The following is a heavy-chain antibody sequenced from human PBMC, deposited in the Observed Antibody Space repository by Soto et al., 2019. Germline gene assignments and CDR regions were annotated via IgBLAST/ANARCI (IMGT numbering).Heavy chain of an antibody. CDR1: GGSFSGYY. Sequence: PSETLSLTCAVYGGSFSGYYWSWIRQPPGKGLEWIGEINHSGSTNYNPSLKSRVTISVDTSKNQFSLKLSSVTAADTAVYYCARGPWFLEWGARPHYFDYWGQGTLVTVSS. V-gene: IGHV4-34*01. J-gene: IGHJ4*02. CDR3: ARGPWFLEWGARPHYFDY. CDR2: INHSGST. D-gene: IGHD3-3*01.